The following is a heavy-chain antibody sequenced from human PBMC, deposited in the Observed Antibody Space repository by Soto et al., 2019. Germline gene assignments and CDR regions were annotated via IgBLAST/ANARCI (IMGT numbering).Heavy chain of an antibody. CDR2: IWYDGSKK. D-gene: IGHD1-1*01. CDR3: ARDMATPRFDS. J-gene: IGHJ5*01. Sequence: QVQLVESGGGVVQPGRSLRLSCAASGFTFSGHGMYWVRQAPGKGLEWVALIWYDGSKKYYADSVRGRLSISRDNSKNTLYLQMNSLRAEDTAVYYCARDMATPRFDSWGQGTLVTVSS. V-gene: IGHV3-33*01. CDR1: GFTFSGHG.